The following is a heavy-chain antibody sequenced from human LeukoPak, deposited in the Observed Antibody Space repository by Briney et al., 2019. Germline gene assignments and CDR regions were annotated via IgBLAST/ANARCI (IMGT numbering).Heavy chain of an antibody. CDR2: ISGSGGST. V-gene: IGHV3-23*01. Sequence: GGSLRLSCAASGLTFSSYAMHWVRQAPGKGLEWVSAISGSGGSTYYADSVKGRFTISRDNSKNTLYLQMNSLRAEDTAVYYCAKDRDYYDSSGHPYNWFDPWGQGTLVTVSS. D-gene: IGHD3-22*01. J-gene: IGHJ5*02. CDR1: GLTFSSYA. CDR3: AKDRDYYDSSGHPYNWFDP.